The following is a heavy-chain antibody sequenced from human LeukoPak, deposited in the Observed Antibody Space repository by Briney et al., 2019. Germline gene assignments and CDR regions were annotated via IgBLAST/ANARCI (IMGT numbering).Heavy chain of an antibody. CDR3: AGLGVDTAMVEYFDY. V-gene: IGHV4-39*01. J-gene: IGHJ4*02. CDR2: IYYSGST. CDR1: GGSISSSSYY. D-gene: IGHD5-18*01. Sequence: PSETLSLTCTVSGGSISSSSYYWGWVRQPPGKGLEWIGSIYYSGSTYYNPSLKSRVTISVDTSKNQFSLKLSSVTAADTAVYYCAGLGVDTAMVEYFDYWGQGTLVTVSS.